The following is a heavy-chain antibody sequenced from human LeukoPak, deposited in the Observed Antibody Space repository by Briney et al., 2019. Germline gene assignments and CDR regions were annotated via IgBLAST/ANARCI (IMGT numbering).Heavy chain of an antibody. J-gene: IGHJ4*02. V-gene: IGHV3-64D*06. Sequence: GGSLRLSCSASGFTFSSYAMHWVRQAPGKGLEYVSAISSNGGSTYYADSVKGRFTITRENSTNTLYFQMSSLRAEDAAVYYCVKDVAGFDGSESLDYWGQGTLVTVSS. D-gene: IGHD3-10*01. CDR2: ISSNGGST. CDR1: GFTFSSYA. CDR3: VKDVAGFDGSESLDY.